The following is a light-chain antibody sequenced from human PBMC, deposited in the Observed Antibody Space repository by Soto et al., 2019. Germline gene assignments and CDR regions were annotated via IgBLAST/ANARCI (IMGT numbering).Light chain of an antibody. CDR3: QQSYRSPSIT. J-gene: IGKJ5*01. Sequence: DIQMTQSPSSLSASVGDRVTITCWASESISGYINWFQQKPGKAPKVLIYATASLQSGVPSRFSGSGSGTDFTLTISSLQPEDFATYYCQQSYRSPSITFGQGTRLEIK. CDR2: ATA. CDR1: ESISGY. V-gene: IGKV1-39*01.